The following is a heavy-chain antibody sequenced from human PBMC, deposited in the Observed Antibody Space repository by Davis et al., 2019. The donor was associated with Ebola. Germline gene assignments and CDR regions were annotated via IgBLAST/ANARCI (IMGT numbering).Heavy chain of an antibody. CDR1: GYSFTSYW. J-gene: IGHJ4*02. Sequence: GESLKISCKGSGYSFTSYWISWVRQMPGKGLEWMGRIDPSDSYTNYSPSFQGHVTISADNSISTAYLQWSSLKASDTAMYYCARHHSGYDSFDYWGQGTLVTVSS. V-gene: IGHV5-10-1*01. CDR2: IDPSDSYT. D-gene: IGHD5-12*01. CDR3: ARHHSGYDSFDY.